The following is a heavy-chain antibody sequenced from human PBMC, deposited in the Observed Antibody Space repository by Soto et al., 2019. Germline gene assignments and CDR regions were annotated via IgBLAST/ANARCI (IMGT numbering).Heavy chain of an antibody. CDR3: AKGLAYCGGDCYSHFDL. V-gene: IGHV3-30*18. Sequence: QVPLVESGGGVVQPGRSLRLSFAASGFTFSSYGMHWVRQAPGKGLEWVAVISYDGSNKYYADSVKGRFTISRDNSKNTLYLQMNSLRAEDTAVYYCAKGLAYCGGDCYSHFDLWGRGTLVTVSS. CDR1: GFTFSSYG. CDR2: ISYDGSNK. J-gene: IGHJ2*01. D-gene: IGHD2-21*02.